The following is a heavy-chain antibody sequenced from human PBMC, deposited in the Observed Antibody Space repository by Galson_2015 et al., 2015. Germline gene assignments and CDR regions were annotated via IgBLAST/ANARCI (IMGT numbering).Heavy chain of an antibody. J-gene: IGHJ4*02. CDR3: ARGRTGYSYAFDY. Sequence: SLRLSCAASGSTFSNYYMTWFRQAPGKGLEWVSYISNTGSTIHYTDSVKGRFTISRDNSKDSLYLQMNSLRAEDTAVYYCARGRTGYSYAFDYWGQGTMVTVSS. V-gene: IGHV3-11*01. CDR1: GSTFSNYY. CDR2: ISNTGSTI. D-gene: IGHD5-18*01.